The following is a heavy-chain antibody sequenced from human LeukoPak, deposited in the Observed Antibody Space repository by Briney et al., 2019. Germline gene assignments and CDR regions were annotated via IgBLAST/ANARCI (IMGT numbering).Heavy chain of an antibody. J-gene: IGHJ5*02. D-gene: IGHD3-9*01. V-gene: IGHV6-1*01. CDR3: ARDLPSYDILTGYYGNWFDP. CDR1: GDSFSSNSAA. CDR2: TYYRSKWYN. Sequence: SQALSLTCAISGDSFSSNSAAWNWIRQSPSRGLEWLGRTYYRSKWYNDYAVSVKSRITINPDTSKNQFSLQLNSVTPEDTAVYYCARDLPSYDILTGYYGNWFDPWGQGTLVTVSS.